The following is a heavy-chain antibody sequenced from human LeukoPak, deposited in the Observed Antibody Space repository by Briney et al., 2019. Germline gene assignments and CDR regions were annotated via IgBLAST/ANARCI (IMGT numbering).Heavy chain of an antibody. J-gene: IGHJ4*02. CDR1: GGSISSGGYY. Sequence: SETLSLTCTVSGGSISSGGYYWSWIRQPPGKGLEWIGYIYYTGSTNYNPSLKSRVTTSVDTSKNQFSLKLSSVTAADTAVYYCAREGLPAALDYWGQGALVTVSS. CDR2: IYYTGST. CDR3: AREGLPAALDY. D-gene: IGHD5-12*01. V-gene: IGHV4-61*08.